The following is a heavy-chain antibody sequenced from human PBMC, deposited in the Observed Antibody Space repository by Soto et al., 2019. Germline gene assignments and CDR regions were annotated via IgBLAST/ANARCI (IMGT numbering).Heavy chain of an antibody. CDR1: GASLSNKTYY. CDR2: VYYSGTT. J-gene: IGHJ4*01. Sequence: SETLSLTWSVSGASLSNKTYYWGWIRQPPGKRLEWIGYVYYSGTTNYNPSLKSRVTISVDVSKNQFSLRLSSVIAADTALYYRGTITVIHNHRRSRYFFYFCAQGTL. V-gene: IGHV4-61*05. CDR3: GTITVIHNHRRSRYFFYF. D-gene: IGHD3-16*02.